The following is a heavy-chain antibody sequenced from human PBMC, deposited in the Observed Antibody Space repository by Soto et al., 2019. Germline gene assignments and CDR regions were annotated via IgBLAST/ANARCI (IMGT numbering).Heavy chain of an antibody. D-gene: IGHD3-22*01. Sequence: GASVKVSCKASGYTFTSYGISWVRQAPGQGLEWMGWTSAYNGNTNYAQKLQGRVTMTTDTSTSTAYMELRSLRSDDTAVYYCARGVGYYYDSSGPFDYWGQGTLVTVSS. CDR1: GYTFTSYG. CDR2: TSAYNGNT. V-gene: IGHV1-18*01. J-gene: IGHJ4*02. CDR3: ARGVGYYYDSSGPFDY.